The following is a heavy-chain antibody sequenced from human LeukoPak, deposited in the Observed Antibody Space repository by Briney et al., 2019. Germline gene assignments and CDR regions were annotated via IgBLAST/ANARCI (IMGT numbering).Heavy chain of an antibody. V-gene: IGHV3-48*03. J-gene: IGHJ4*02. CDR2: ISADGATI. Sequence: PGGSLRLSCAASGFDFNIYEMNWVRQAPGKGLEWVSYISADGATIYYADSVKGRFTISRDTMKSSLHLQMSSLRAEDTAVYYCAGSRYPEPQDLNYWGQGTLVIAS. CDR1: GFDFNIYE. CDR3: AGSRYPEPQDLNY. D-gene: IGHD3-10*01.